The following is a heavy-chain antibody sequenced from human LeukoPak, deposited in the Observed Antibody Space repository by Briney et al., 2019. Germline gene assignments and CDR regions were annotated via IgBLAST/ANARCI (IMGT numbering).Heavy chain of an antibody. CDR1: GFTFSDYY. V-gene: IGHV3-11*06. D-gene: IGHD2-2*01. J-gene: IGHJ4*02. CDR3: ARAVEPAAMRFDY. CDR2: NSSSSSYT. Sequence: GVSLRLSCAASGFTFSDYYISWIRQAPGKWLEWVSYNSSSSSYTNYADCVKAIFNITRDNEKNSMYVQMSSVRAEEKAVYYCARAVEPAAMRFDYWGQGTLVTVSS.